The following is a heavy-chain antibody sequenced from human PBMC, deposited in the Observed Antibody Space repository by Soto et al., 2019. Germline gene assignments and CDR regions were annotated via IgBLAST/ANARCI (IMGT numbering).Heavy chain of an antibody. CDR1: GYTFTGYY. CDR2: INPNSGGT. D-gene: IGHD7-27*01. J-gene: IGHJ2*01. Sequence: ASVKVSCKASGYTFTGYYMHWVRQAPGQGLEWMGWINPNSGGTNYAQKFQGWVTMTRDTSISTAYMELSRLRSDDTAVYYCARVTGDLSIGYFDLWGRGTLVTVSS. V-gene: IGHV1-2*04. CDR3: ARVTGDLSIGYFDL.